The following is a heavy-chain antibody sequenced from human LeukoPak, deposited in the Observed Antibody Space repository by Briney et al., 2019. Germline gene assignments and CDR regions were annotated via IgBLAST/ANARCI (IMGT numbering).Heavy chain of an antibody. J-gene: IGHJ6*02. CDR3: ASPLNSSGWFPYYYYYGMDV. CDR1: GFTVSSNY. CDR2: IYSGGST. V-gene: IGHV3-53*01. D-gene: IGHD6-19*01. Sequence: GGSLRLSCAASGFTVSSNYMSWVRQAPGKGLEWRSVIYSGGSTYYADSVKGRFTISRDNSKNTLYLQMNSLRAEDTAVYYCASPLNSSGWFPYYYYYGMDVWGQGTTVTVSS.